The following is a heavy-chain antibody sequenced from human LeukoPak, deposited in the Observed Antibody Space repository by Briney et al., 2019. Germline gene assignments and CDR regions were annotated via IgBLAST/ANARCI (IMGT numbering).Heavy chain of an antibody. Sequence: GGSLRLSCAASGFSVRTTYMSWVRQAPGKGLEWVSVLYTGGGTDHADSVKGRFSISRDNSKNTLSLQMNSLRVEDTAIYYCTRSGYRHPYHFDSWGQGTLVTVSS. CDR2: LYTGGGT. CDR1: GFSVRTTY. D-gene: IGHD3-22*01. CDR3: TRSGYRHPYHFDS. V-gene: IGHV3-53*01. J-gene: IGHJ4*02.